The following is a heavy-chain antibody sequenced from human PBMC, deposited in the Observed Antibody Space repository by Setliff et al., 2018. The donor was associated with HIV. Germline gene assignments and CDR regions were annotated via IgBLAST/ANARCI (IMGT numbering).Heavy chain of an antibody. V-gene: IGHV4-59*01. CDR3: AGGTIVAPGGYFYYMDV. CDR1: SASRSINTYY. J-gene: IGHJ6*03. CDR2: IYYSGT. Sequence: PSETLSLTCTVSSASRSINTYYWSWIRQPPGKGLGWVGNIYYSGTNYNPSLKSRVTISVDTSKHQNSLKLNSVTAADTAVYYCAGGTIVAPGGYFYYMDVWGKGATVTVSS. D-gene: IGHD6-6*01.